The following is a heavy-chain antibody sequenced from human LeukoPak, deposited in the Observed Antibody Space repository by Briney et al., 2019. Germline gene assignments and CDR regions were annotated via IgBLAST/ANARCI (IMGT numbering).Heavy chain of an antibody. CDR2: ISSRSSYI. CDR1: GFTFSSYA. V-gene: IGHV3-21*01. J-gene: IGHJ4*02. CDR3: ARALGELRMGRQDYFDY. D-gene: IGHD1-7*01. Sequence: PGGSLRLSCAASGFTFSSYAMSWVRQAPGKGLEWVSAISSRSSYIYYADSVKGRFTISRDNAKNSLYLQMNSLRAEDTAVYYCARALGELRMGRQDYFDYWGQGTLVTVSS.